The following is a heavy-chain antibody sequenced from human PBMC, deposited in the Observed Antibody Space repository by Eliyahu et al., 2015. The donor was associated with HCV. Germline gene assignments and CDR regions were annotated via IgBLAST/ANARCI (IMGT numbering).Heavy chain of an antibody. Sequence: QVQLVQSGAEVKKPGSSVKVSCKASGGTFSNYAISWVRQAPGRGLEWMGGIIPIFGTANYAQKFQGRVTITADESTSTAYMELSSLRSEDTAMYYCAREGRRMPMNPFDYWGQGTLVTVSS. CDR3: AREGRRMPMNPFDY. CDR1: GGTFSNYA. D-gene: IGHD3-22*01. CDR2: IIPIFGTA. V-gene: IGHV1-69*01. J-gene: IGHJ4*02.